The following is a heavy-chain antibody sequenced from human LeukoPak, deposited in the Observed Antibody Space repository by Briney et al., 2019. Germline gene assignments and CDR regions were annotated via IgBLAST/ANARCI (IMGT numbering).Heavy chain of an antibody. CDR1: GGSISSYY. V-gene: IGHV4-4*09. D-gene: IGHD3-10*01. Sequence: SETLSLTCTVSGGSISSYYWSWIRQPPGKGLEWIGYIYTSGSTNYNPSLKSRVTISVDTSRNQFSLKLGSVTAADTAVYYCARRAYSYDSASYSFDYWGQGTLVTVSS. CDR2: IYTSGST. J-gene: IGHJ4*02. CDR3: ARRAYSYDSASYSFDY.